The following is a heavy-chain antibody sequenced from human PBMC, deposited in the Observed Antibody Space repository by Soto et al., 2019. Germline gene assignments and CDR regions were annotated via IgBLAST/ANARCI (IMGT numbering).Heavy chain of an antibody. CDR1: GFIFRNFG. CDR2: ISGDGNDK. J-gene: IGHJ4*02. CDR3: VQGASTAHQPLDS. V-gene: IGHV3-30*03. Sequence: QVQLVESGGGVVQPGRSLRLSCAASGFIFRNFGMHWVRRAPGKGLEWVATISGDGNDKYYPDSMKGRFTISRDNFNNPLYLQLNSLRPEDTAVYLCVQGASTAHQPLDSWGQGVLVTVSS. D-gene: IGHD1-26*01.